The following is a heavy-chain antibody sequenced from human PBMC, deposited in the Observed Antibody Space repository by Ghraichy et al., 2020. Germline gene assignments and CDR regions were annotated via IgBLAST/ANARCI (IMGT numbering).Heavy chain of an antibody. J-gene: IGHJ4*02. V-gene: IGHV3-23*01. CDR2: ISGSADRT. D-gene: IGHD5/OR15-5a*01. CDR1: GFTFDNYA. Sequence: GGSLRLSCAASGFTFDNYAMSWVRQAQGKGLEWVSAISGSADRTYYADSLKGRFTISRDNSKNTLYLQMNSLRVEDTAVYYCAKVLNTVRSTIPEFDYWGQGTLVTVSS. CDR3: AKVLNTVRSTIPEFDY.